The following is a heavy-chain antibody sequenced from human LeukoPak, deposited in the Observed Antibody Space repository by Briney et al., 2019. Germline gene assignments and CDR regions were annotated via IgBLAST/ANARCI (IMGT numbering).Heavy chain of an antibody. CDR3: ASIFY. Sequence: GGSLRLSCAASGFTVTSYYMTWVRQAPGKGLEWVSVIYSGGSTYYDDSVKGRFTISTDNSKNTLDLQMDSLRAEDKAVYYCASIFYWGQGTLVTVSS. CDR1: GFTVTSYY. D-gene: IGHD3-9*01. J-gene: IGHJ4*02. V-gene: IGHV3-53*01. CDR2: IYSGGST.